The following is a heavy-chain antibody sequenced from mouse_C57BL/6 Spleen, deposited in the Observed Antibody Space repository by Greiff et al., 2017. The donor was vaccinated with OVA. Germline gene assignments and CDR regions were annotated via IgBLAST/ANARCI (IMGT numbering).Heavy chain of an antibody. CDR3: ARKDYDGGFAY. V-gene: IGHV3-6*01. D-gene: IGHD2-4*01. CDR2: ISYDGSN. Sequence: DVKLQESGPGLVKPSQSLSLTCSVTGYSITSGYYWYWIRQFPGNKLEWMGYISYDGSNNYNPSLKNRIYITRDTSKNQFFRKLNSVTTEDTATYYCARKDYDGGFAYWGQGTLVTVSA. J-gene: IGHJ3*01. CDR1: GYSITSGYY.